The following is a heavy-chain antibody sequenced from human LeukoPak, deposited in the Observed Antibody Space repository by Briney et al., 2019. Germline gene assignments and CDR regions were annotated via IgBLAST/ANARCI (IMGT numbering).Heavy chain of an antibody. J-gene: IGHJ4*02. CDR1: GYSIGIGYY. Sequence: SETLSLTCTVSGYSIGIGYYWGWIRQSPGKGLEWIGSIYHSGATYYNPSLQSRVTMSVDTSKNQFSLNLSSVTAADTAVYYCARDEMEHHGSHYDFWGQGTLVSVSS. D-gene: IGHD1-26*01. V-gene: IGHV4-38-2*02. CDR3: ARDEMEHHGSHYDF. CDR2: IYHSGAT.